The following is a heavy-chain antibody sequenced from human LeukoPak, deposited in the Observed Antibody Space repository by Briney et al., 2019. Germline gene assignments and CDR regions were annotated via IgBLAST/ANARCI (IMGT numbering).Heavy chain of an antibody. V-gene: IGHV4-38-2*02. CDR1: GYSISSGYY. CDR3: ARGPYSSGWYRGYYYYYMDV. D-gene: IGHD6-19*01. J-gene: IGHJ6*03. Sequence: SETLSLTCTVSGYSISSGYYWSWIRQPPGKGLEWIGEINHSGSTNYNPSLKSRVTISVDTSKNQFSLKLSSVTAADTAVYYCARGPYSSGWYRGYYYYYMDVWGKGTTVTISS. CDR2: INHSGST.